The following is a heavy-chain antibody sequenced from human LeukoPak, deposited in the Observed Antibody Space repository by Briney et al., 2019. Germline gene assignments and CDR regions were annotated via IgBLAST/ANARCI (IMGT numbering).Heavy chain of an antibody. D-gene: IGHD4-23*01. Sequence: GGSLRLSCAVSGFTLSSSRMNWGRQAPGKGLEWVSSISSSSYIYYADSVKGRFTIPRDNAKNSLYLQMNSLRAEDTAVYYWARHYGGHSEFDYWGQGTLVTVSS. CDR1: GFTLSSSR. CDR3: ARHYGGHSEFDY. V-gene: IGHV3-21*01. J-gene: IGHJ4*02. CDR2: ISSSSYI.